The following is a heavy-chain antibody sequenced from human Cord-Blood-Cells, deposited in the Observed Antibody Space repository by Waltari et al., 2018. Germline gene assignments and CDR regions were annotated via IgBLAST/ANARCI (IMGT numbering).Heavy chain of an antibody. Sequence: GWNRQPPGKGLEWIGSIYHSGSTYYNPSLKSRVTISVDTSKNQFSLKLSSVTAADTAVYYCARVMRRGYFDYWGQGTLVTVSS. CDR2: IYHSGST. J-gene: IGHJ4*02. CDR3: ARVMRRGYFDY. D-gene: IGHD3-10*01. V-gene: IGHV4-38-2*02.